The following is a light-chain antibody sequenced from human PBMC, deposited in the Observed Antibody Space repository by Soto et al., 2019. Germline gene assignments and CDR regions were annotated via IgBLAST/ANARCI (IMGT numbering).Light chain of an antibody. CDR2: GAS. CDR3: QQYGSSWWT. Sequence: EIVLTQSPGTLSLSPGERATLSCRASQNVNNNYIAWYQRKPGQAPRLLIYGASNRATGTPDRFSGSGSGTDFTLTISRLEPEDCAVYYCQQYGSSWWTFGQGTKVEVK. J-gene: IGKJ1*01. CDR1: QNVNNNY. V-gene: IGKV3-20*01.